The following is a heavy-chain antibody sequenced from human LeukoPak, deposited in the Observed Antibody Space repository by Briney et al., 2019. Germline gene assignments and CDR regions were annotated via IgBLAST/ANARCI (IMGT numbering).Heavy chain of an antibody. Sequence: GGSLRLSCAASGFTFSSYSMNWVRQAPGKGLEWVSSISSSSSYIYYADSVKGRFTISRDNAKNSLYLQMNSLRAEDTAVYYCARDSSSPYYYYYYMDVWGEGTTVTVS. V-gene: IGHV3-21*01. CDR1: GFTFSSYS. D-gene: IGHD6-13*01. CDR2: ISSSSSYI. J-gene: IGHJ6*03. CDR3: ARDSSSPYYYYYYMDV.